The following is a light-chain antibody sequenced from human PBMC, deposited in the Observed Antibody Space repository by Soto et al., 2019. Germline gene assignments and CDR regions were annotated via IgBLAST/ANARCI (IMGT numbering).Light chain of an antibody. CDR3: QQYGRSPPFT. Sequence: ELVLTQSPGTLSLSPGERATLSCRASQSVSSSYLAWYQQKPGQAPRLLIYGASNRATGIPDRFSGGGSGTDFTLTISRLEPEDFAVYFCQQYGRSPPFTFGQGTKVDIK. CDR1: QSVSSSY. CDR2: GAS. J-gene: IGKJ2*01. V-gene: IGKV3-20*01.